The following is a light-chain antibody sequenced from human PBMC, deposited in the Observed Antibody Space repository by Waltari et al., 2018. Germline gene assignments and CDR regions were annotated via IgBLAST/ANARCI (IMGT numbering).Light chain of an antibody. CDR3: QQYYRSRT. CDR2: WAS. CDR1: QSVFYRSDNKNY. Sequence: DIVMTPSPDSLAVSLGERATIDCTSSQSVFYRSDNKNYLAWYQHKPGQPTKLLFYWASTRESGVPDRFSASGSGTNFTLTINNLQAEDVAVYYCQQYYRSRTFGQGTKVEIK. J-gene: IGKJ1*01. V-gene: IGKV4-1*01.